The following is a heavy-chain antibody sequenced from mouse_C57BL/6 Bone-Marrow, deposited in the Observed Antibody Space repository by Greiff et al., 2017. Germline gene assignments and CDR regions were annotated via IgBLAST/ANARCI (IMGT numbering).Heavy chain of an antibody. V-gene: IGHV1-19*01. J-gene: IGHJ2*01. CDR1: GYTFTDYY. Sequence: VQLKESGPVLVKPGASVKMSCKASGYTFTDYYMNWVKQSHGKSLEWIGVINPYNGGTSYNQKFKGKATLTVDKSSSTAYMELNSLTSEDSAVYYCARSPNYYGSSYVDYWGQGTTLTVSS. CDR3: ARSPNYYGSSYVDY. CDR2: INPYNGGT. D-gene: IGHD1-1*01.